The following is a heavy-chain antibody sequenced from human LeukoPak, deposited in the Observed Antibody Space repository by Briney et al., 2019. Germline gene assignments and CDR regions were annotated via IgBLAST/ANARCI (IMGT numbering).Heavy chain of an antibody. V-gene: IGHV1-18*01. CDR2: ISAYNGNT. J-gene: IGHJ4*02. CDR3: ARGPYGSGSYYKFDY. CDR1: GYTFTSYG. Sequence: ASVKVSCKASGYTFTSYGISWVRQAPGQGLEWMGWISAYNGNTNYAQKLQGRVTMTTDTSTSTAYMELRSLRSDDTAVYYRARGPYGSGSYYKFDYWGQGTLVTVSS. D-gene: IGHD3-10*01.